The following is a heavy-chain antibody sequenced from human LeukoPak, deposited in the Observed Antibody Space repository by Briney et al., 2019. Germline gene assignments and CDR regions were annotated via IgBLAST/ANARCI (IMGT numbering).Heavy chain of an antibody. CDR1: GFTFDDYA. V-gene: IGHV3-43*02. J-gene: IGHJ4*02. D-gene: IGHD2/OR15-2a*01. CDR2: ISGDGGST. CDR3: ATSDFAAHFDY. Sequence: GGSLRLSCTASGFTFDDYAMHWVRQAPGKGLEWVSLISGDGGSTYYADSVKGRFTISRDNNKNSLYLQMNSLGTEDTALYYCATSDFAAHFDYWGQGTLVTVSS.